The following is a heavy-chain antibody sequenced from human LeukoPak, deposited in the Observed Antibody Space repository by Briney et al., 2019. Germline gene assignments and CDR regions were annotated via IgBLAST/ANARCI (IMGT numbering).Heavy chain of an antibody. CDR3: ITGNY. CDR1: GFTFSSYA. CDR2: VKSKTGGGTI. V-gene: IGHV3-15*01. J-gene: IGHJ4*02. Sequence: PGGSLRLSCAASGFTFSSYAMHWVRQAPGKGLEWVGRVKSKTGGGTIDYAAPVKGRFTISRDDSENTLPLQMNSLKSEDTAVYYCITGNYWGQGTLVTVSS.